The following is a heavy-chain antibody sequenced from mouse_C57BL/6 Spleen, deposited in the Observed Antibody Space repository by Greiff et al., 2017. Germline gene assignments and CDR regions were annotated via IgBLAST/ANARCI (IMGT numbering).Heavy chain of an antibody. V-gene: IGHV1-26*01. J-gene: IGHJ4*01. CDR2: INPNNGGT. Sequence: VHVKQSGPELVKPGASVKISCKASGYTFTDYYMNWVKQSHGKSLEWIGDINPNNGGTSYNQKFKGKATLTVEKSSSTAYMELRSLTSEDSSVYYCARYGYDGPYYAMDYWGQGTSVTVSS. CDR3: ARYGYDGPYYAMDY. D-gene: IGHD2-2*01. CDR1: GYTFTDYY.